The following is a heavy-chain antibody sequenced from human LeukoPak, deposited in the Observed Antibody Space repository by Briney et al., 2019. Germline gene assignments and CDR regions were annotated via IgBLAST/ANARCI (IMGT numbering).Heavy chain of an antibody. D-gene: IGHD6-6*01. CDR1: GFTFSSYW. Sequence: GGSLRLSCAASGFTFSSYWMSWVRQAPGKGLEWVANIKQDGSEKYYVDSVKGRFTISRDNAKNSLYLQINSLRAEDTAVYYCARSSYSSSSSVWGQGTMVTVSS. CDR2: IKQDGSEK. CDR3: ARSSYSSSSSV. J-gene: IGHJ3*01. V-gene: IGHV3-7*03.